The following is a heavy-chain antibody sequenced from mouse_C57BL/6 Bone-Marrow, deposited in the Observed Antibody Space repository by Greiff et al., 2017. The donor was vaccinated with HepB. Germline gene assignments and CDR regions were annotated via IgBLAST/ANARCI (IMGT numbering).Heavy chain of an antibody. D-gene: IGHD1-1*01. Sequence: EVKLVESGGDLVKPGGSLKLSCAASGFTFSSYGMSWVRQTPDKRLEWVATISSGGSYTYYPDSVKGRFTISRDNAKNTPYLQMSSRKSDETAMYYCARRGLYGSSSWFAYWGQGTLVTVSA. V-gene: IGHV5-6*01. J-gene: IGHJ3*01. CDR2: ISSGGSYT. CDR3: ARRGLYGSSSWFAY. CDR1: GFTFSSYG.